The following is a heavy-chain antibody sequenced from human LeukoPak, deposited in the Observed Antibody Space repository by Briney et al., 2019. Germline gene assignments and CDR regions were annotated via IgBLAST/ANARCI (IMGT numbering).Heavy chain of an antibody. J-gene: IGHJ4*02. V-gene: IGHV1-69*05. CDR1: GGTFSSYA. Sequence: ASVKVSCKASGGTFSSYAISWVRQAPGQGLEWMGGIIPIFGTANYAQKFQGRVTMTTDTSTSTAYMELRSLRSDDTAVYYCARDDSSGYYHDWGQGTLVTVSS. D-gene: IGHD3-22*01. CDR3: ARDDSSGYYHD. CDR2: IIPIFGTA.